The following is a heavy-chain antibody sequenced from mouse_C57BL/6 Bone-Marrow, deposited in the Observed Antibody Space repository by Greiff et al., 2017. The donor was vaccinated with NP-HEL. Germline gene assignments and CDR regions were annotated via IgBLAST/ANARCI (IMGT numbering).Heavy chain of an antibody. D-gene: IGHD2-3*01. J-gene: IGHJ3*01. CDR2: ISSGGDYI. Sequence: EVMLVESGEGLVKPGGSLKLSCAASGFTFSSYAMSWVRQTPEKRLEWVAYISSGGDYIYYADTVQGRFTISRDNARNTLYLQMSSRKSEDTAMYYCTRGVYDGYSFAWFAYWGQGTLVTVSA. CDR1: GFTFSSYA. V-gene: IGHV5-9-1*02. CDR3: TRGVYDGYSFAWFAY.